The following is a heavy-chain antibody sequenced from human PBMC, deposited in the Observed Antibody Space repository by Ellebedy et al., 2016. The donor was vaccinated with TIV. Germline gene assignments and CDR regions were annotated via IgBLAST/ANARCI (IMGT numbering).Heavy chain of an antibody. CDR1: GGTFSSYA. D-gene: IGHD4-17*01. CDR3: ARTVTSRYYYGLDV. CDR2: IIPIHGIP. V-gene: IGHV1-69*04. Sequence: AASVKVSCKASGGTFSSYAISWVRQAPGQGLEWMGRIIPIHGIPNYAQKFQGRVTITADKSTSTAYMDLSSLRSADTAVYYCARTVTSRYYYGLDVWGQGTTVTVSS. J-gene: IGHJ6*02.